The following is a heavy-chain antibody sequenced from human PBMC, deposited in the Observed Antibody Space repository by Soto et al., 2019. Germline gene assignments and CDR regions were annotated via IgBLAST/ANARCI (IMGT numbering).Heavy chain of an antibody. CDR3: ARVPVDTYMIYWSDP. D-gene: IGHD5-18*01. CDR1: GDSINRGDYY. CDR2: VYFSGST. Sequence: SENLSLTCSLSGDSINRGDYYWTWMRHSPGKGLQWVGPVYFSGSTNYNPSLKSRVTISLDTSKNQFSLRLRSVTAGDTAVYYCARVPVDTYMIYWSDPWGQGILVTV. V-gene: IGHV4-61*08. J-gene: IGHJ5*02.